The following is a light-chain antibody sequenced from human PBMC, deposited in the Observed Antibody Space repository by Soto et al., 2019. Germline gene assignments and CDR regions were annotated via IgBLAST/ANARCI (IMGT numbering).Light chain of an antibody. CDR2: LGS. J-gene: IGKJ4*01. Sequence: EIVLTQSPLSLPVTPGEPASISCRSSRNLLHSNGYYYLDWYLQKPGQSPQLLIYLGSNRASGVPYRLRGSGSGTDFTLTIRRVEGGEVGVYFCAQGLATPFTFGGGTKVEIK. CDR1: RNLLHSNGYYY. V-gene: IGKV2-28*01. CDR3: AQGLATPFT.